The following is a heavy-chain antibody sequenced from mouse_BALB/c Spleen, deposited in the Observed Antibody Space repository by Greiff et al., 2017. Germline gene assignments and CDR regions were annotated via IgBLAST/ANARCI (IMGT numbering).Heavy chain of an antibody. CDR1: GFSLSRYS. J-gene: IGHJ2*01. Sequence: VKLMESGPGLVAPSQSLSITCTVSGFSLSRYSVHWVRQPPGKGLEWLGMIWGGGSTDYNSALKSRLSISKDNSKSQVFLKMNSLQTDDTAMYYCARNAQLDYGSSSYFDYWGQGTTLTVSS. D-gene: IGHD1-1*01. V-gene: IGHV2-6-4*01. CDR2: IWGGGST. CDR3: ARNAQLDYGSSSYFDY.